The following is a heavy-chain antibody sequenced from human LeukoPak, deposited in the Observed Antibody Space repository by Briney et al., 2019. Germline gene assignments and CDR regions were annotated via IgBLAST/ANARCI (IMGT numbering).Heavy chain of an antibody. D-gene: IGHD3-10*01. J-gene: IGHJ3*02. Sequence: SETLSLTCTVSGGSITDHFWGWLRHTPGVGLEWIGHFYGSPTYNPSLKSRVTISDDTSENQIFLQMTSVTAADTAIYYCARRFRTSASGILHHDAYDIWGPGTEVIVSS. V-gene: IGHV4-4*09. CDR2: FYGSP. CDR3: ARRFRTSASGILHHDAYDI. CDR1: GGSITDHF.